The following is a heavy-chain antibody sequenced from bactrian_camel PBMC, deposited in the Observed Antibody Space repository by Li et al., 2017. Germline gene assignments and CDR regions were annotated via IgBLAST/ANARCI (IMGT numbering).Heavy chain of an antibody. V-gene: IGHV3S53*01. D-gene: IGHD1*01. CDR2: INTDGSA. CDR3: AKNIGSARRGE. Sequence: HVQLVESGGGSVQAGGSLRLSCAFSGYTYSGHCMGWFRQAAGKQREWVSSINTDGSASYADSVKGRFTISNDKAEDTVSLQMNSLKPENTARYYCAKNIGSARRGERGQGTQVTVS. J-gene: IGHJ4*01. CDR1: GYTYSGHC.